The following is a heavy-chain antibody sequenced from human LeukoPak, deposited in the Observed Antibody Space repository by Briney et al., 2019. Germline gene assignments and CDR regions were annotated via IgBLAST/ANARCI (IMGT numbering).Heavy chain of an antibody. V-gene: IGHV4-39*07. J-gene: IGHJ4*02. CDR2: IYYSGST. D-gene: IGHD4-17*01. Sequence: PSETLSLTYTVSGGSISSSSYYWGWIRQPPGKGLEWIGSIYYSGSTYYNPSLKSRVTISVDTSKNQFSLKLSSVTAADTAMYYCARAGYGDSDFDYWGQGTLVTVSS. CDR1: GGSISSSSYY. CDR3: ARAGYGDSDFDY.